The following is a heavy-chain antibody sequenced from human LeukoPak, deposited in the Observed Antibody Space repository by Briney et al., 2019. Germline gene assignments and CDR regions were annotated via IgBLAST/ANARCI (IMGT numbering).Heavy chain of an antibody. CDR1: GYTFTGYY. CDR3: ARVGYCSSTSCSYFDY. V-gene: IGHV1-2*02. J-gene: IGHJ4*02. CDR2: INPNSGGT. D-gene: IGHD2-2*01. Sequence: ASVKVSCRASGYTFTGYYMHWVRQAPGQGLEWMGWINPNSGGTSYAQKFQGRVTMTRDTSISTAYMELSRLRSDDTAVYYCARVGYCSSTSCSYFDYWGQGTLVTVSS.